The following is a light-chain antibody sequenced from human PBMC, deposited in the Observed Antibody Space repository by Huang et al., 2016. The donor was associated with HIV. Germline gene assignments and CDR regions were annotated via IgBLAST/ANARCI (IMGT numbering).Light chain of an antibody. Sequence: AIRMTQSPSSLSASTGDRVNITCRASQSISNYLAWYQQKPGKAPNLLIYAASTLLSGVPSRVSGSGSGSEFTLTISCLQSEEFATYYCQQYYTYPPITFGQGTRLEIK. CDR1: QSISNY. CDR3: QQYYTYPPIT. CDR2: AAS. V-gene: IGKV1-8*01. J-gene: IGKJ5*01.